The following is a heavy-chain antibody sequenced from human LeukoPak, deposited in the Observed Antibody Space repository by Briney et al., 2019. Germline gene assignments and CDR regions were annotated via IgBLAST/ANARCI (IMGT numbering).Heavy chain of an antibody. CDR1: GFTFSSYA. J-gene: IGHJ3*02. CDR2: ISYDGSNK. D-gene: IGHD3-22*01. V-gene: IGHV3-30-3*01. Sequence: PGGSLRLSCAASGFTFSSYAMHWVRQAPGKGLEWVAVISYDGSNKYYADSVKGRFTISRDNSKNTLYLQMNSLRAEDTAVYYCAGDYYDSSGKDAFDIWGQGTMVTVSS. CDR3: AGDYYDSSGKDAFDI.